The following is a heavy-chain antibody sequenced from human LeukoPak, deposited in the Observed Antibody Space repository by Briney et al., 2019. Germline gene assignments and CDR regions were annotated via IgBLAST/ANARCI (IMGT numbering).Heavy chain of an antibody. CDR1: GYSFTSYW. J-gene: IGHJ4*02. CDR3: ARHSSHAYYGSGSYIIDD. V-gene: IGHV5-51*01. Sequence: GESLKISCKGSGYSFTSYWIGWVRQMPGKGLEWMGIIYPGDSDTRYSPSFQGQVTISADKSISTAYLQWSSLKASDTAMYYCARHSSHAYYGSGSYIIDDWGQGTLVTVSS. CDR2: IYPGDSDT. D-gene: IGHD3-10*01.